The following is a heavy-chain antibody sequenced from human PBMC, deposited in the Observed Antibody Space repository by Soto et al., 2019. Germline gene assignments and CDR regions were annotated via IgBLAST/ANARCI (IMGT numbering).Heavy chain of an antibody. CDR1: GGSISSYY. J-gene: IGHJ4*02. V-gene: IGHV4-59*01. CDR2: IYYSGST. Sequence: SETLSLTCTASGGSISSYYWSWIRQPPGKGLEWIGYIYYSGSTNYNSSLKSRVTISVDTSKNQLSLKLSSVTAADTAVYYCARATYYYDSSGYYGYYFDYWGQGTLVTVSS. D-gene: IGHD3-22*01. CDR3: ARATYYYDSSGYYGYYFDY.